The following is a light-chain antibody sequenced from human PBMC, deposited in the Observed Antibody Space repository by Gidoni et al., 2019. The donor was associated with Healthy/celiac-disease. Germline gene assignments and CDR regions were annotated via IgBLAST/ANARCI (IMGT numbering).Light chain of an antibody. J-gene: IGLJ3*02. CDR1: SSTSGSNY. CDR2: RNN. Sequence: QSVLTSPPSASVTPGQRVTISCSGSSSTSGSNYVYWYQQLPGTAPKLLIYRNNQRPSGVPDRFSGSKSGTSASLAISGLRSENEADYNWAAWDDSLSGWVFGGGTKLTVL. CDR3: AAWDDSLSGWV. V-gene: IGLV1-47*01.